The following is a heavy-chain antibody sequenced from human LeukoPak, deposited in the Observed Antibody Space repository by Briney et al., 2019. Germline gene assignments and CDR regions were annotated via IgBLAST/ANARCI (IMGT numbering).Heavy chain of an antibody. D-gene: IGHD3/OR15-3a*01. V-gene: IGHV3-21*01. Sequence: GGSLRLSCAASGFTFSSYSMNWVRQAPGKGLEWVSSISSSSSYIYYADSVKGRFIISRDNAKNSLYLQMNSLRAEDTAVYYCARVLGTGYLLNFDYWGQGTLVTVSS. CDR2: ISSSSSYI. CDR3: ARVLGTGYLLNFDY. CDR1: GFTFSSYS. J-gene: IGHJ4*02.